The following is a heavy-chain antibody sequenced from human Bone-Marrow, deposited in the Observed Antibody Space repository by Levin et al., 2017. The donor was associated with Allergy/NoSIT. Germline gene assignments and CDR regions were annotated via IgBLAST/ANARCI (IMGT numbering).Heavy chain of an antibody. V-gene: IGHV3-30*18. Sequence: GGSLRLSCAASGFTFSSYGMHWVRQAPGKGLEWVAVISYDGSNKYYADSVKGRFTISRDNSKNTLYLQMNSLRAEDTAVYYCAKGYCSGGSCFLGAFDIWGQGTMVTVSS. CDR2: ISYDGSNK. D-gene: IGHD2-15*01. CDR3: AKGYCSGGSCFLGAFDI. J-gene: IGHJ3*02. CDR1: GFTFSSYG.